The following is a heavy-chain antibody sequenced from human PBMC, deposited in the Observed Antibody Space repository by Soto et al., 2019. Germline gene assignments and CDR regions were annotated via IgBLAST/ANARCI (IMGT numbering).Heavy chain of an antibody. CDR1: GGTFSSYA. Sequence: SVKVSCKASGGTFSSYAISWVRQAPGQGLEWMGGIIPIFGTANYAQKFQGRVTITADESTSTAYMELSSLRSEDTAVYYCATAHDYGDSYYYYGMDVWGQGTTVTVSS. CDR3: ATAHDYGDSYYYYGMDV. CDR2: IIPIFGTA. D-gene: IGHD4-17*01. J-gene: IGHJ6*02. V-gene: IGHV1-69*13.